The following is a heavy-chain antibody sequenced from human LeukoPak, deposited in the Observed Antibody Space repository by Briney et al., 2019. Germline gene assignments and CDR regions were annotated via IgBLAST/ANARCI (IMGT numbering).Heavy chain of an antibody. J-gene: IGHJ4*02. Sequence: PGGSLRLSCVASGVTSRNSWMHWVRQAPGKGLVWVSRITIDGSSTTYADSVKGRFTISRDSAKNSLYMQMNSLRAEDTAVYYCVRQRRYCSGDSCYQRTFDYWGQGTLVTVSS. V-gene: IGHV3-74*03. CDR3: VRQRRYCSGDSCYQRTFDY. D-gene: IGHD2-15*01. CDR2: ITIDGSST. CDR1: GVTSRNSW.